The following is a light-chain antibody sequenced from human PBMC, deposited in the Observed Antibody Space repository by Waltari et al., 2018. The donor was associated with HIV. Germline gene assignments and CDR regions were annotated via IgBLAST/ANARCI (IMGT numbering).Light chain of an antibody. Sequence: QSVLTQPPSASGTPGQRDTIYCSGSSYNIGSNTVHWYQQLPGTAPNLLIYSNNQWPSVVPDRFSGSKSGTSASLAISGLPSEDEADYYCAAWDDSLNGYVVFGGGTKLTVL. CDR3: AAWDDSLNGYVV. J-gene: IGLJ2*01. V-gene: IGLV1-44*01. CDR1: SYNIGSNT. CDR2: SNN.